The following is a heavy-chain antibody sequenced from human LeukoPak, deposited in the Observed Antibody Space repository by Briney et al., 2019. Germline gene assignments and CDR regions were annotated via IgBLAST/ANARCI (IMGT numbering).Heavy chain of an antibody. V-gene: IGHV3-23*01. CDR3: AKRGVQQWLVNWYFDY. CDR2: ISGSGGST. Sequence: GGSLRLSCAASGFTFYNYAMSWVRQAPGKALEWVSGISGSGGSTFYAESVKGRFTISRDNSKLYLQMNSLRAEDTAVYYCAKRGVQQWLVNWYFDYWGQGTLVTVSS. J-gene: IGHJ4*02. D-gene: IGHD6-19*01. CDR1: GFTFYNYA.